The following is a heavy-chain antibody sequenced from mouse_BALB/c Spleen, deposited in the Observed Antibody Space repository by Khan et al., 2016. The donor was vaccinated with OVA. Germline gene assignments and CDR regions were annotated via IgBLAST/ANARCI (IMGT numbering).Heavy chain of an antibody. CDR1: GYSITSNYA. V-gene: IGHV3-2*02. Sequence: VQLQESGPGLVKPSQSLSLTCTVTGYSITSNYAWNWIRQFPGNKLEWMGYISYSGSTNYNPSLKSRISINRETAKNQFFLQFNSVTTEDTATYYCARGNYYGYALDYWGQGTSITVSS. CDR3: ARGNYYGYALDY. J-gene: IGHJ4*01. CDR2: ISYSGST. D-gene: IGHD1-1*01.